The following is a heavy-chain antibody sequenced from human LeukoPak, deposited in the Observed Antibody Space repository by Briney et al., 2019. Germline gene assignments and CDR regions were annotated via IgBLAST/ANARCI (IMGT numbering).Heavy chain of an antibody. Sequence: SQTLSLTCAISGDSVSSNSAAWHWLRQSPSRGLEWLGRTYYKSKWYNDNAVSVKSRITINPDTSKNQFSLQLNSVTPEDTAVYYCARRGAGNGLGVWGQGTTVTVSS. CDR2: TYYKSKWYN. D-gene: IGHD3-16*01. CDR1: GDSVSSNSAA. V-gene: IGHV6-1*01. J-gene: IGHJ6*02. CDR3: ARRGAGNGLGV.